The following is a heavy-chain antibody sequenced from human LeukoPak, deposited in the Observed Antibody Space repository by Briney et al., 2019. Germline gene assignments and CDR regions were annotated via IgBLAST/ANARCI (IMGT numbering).Heavy chain of an antibody. CDR1: GVTFSDYA. Sequence: GGSLRLSCAASGVTFSDYAMSWVRQAPGKGLEWVSDISGRGDSTYYADSVKGRFTISRDKSKNTVYLQMNSLRAEDTAVYYCEILGYCTGGSCYHAIYFDYWGQGTLVTVSS. CDR3: EILGYCTGGSCYHAIYFDY. J-gene: IGHJ4*02. CDR2: ISGRGDST. V-gene: IGHV3-23*01. D-gene: IGHD2-15*01.